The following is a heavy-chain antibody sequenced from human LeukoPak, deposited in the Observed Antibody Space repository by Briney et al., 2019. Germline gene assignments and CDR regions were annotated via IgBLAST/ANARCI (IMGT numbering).Heavy chain of an antibody. Sequence: PGGSLRLSCAASGFTFDDYAMHWVRQAPGKGLEWVSGISWNSGSIGYADSVKGRFTISRDNAKNSLYLQMNSLRAEDTALYYCAKDIGGSYLYAFDTWGQGTMVTVSS. V-gene: IGHV3-9*01. J-gene: IGHJ3*02. D-gene: IGHD1-26*01. CDR2: ISWNSGSI. CDR3: AKDIGGSYLYAFDT. CDR1: GFTFDDYA.